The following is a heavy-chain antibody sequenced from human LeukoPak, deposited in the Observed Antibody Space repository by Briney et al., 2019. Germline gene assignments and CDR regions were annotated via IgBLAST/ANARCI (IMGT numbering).Heavy chain of an antibody. CDR3: ARELTMVRDAENFQH. CDR1: GFIFSRHA. Sequence: GGSLRLSCAASGFIFSRHAMSWVRQAPGKGLEWVSTTGLESVHTLCADSVQGRFTISRDNAKNSLYLQMNSLRAEDTAVYYCARELTMVRDAENFQHWGQGTLVTVSS. D-gene: IGHD5-18*01. J-gene: IGHJ1*01. CDR2: TGLESVHT. V-gene: IGHV3-21*01.